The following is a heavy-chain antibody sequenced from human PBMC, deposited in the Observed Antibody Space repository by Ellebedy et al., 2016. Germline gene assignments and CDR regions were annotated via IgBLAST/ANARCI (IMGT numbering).Heavy chain of an antibody. CDR2: ISAYNGNT. Sequence: ASVKVSCKASGYTFTSYGISWVRQAPGQGLEWMGWISAYNGNTNYAQKLQGRVTMTTDTSTSTAYMELRSLRSDDTAVYYCARVRFLEWSLLNRRENWFDPWGQGTLVTVSS. CDR3: ARVRFLEWSLLNRRENWFDP. D-gene: IGHD3-3*01. CDR1: GYTFTSYG. V-gene: IGHV1-18*01. J-gene: IGHJ5*02.